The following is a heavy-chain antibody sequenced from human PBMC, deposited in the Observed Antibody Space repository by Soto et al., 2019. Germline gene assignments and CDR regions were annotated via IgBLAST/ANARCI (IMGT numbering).Heavy chain of an antibody. D-gene: IGHD4-17*01. V-gene: IGHV3-48*01. CDR2: SSRSSSNI. J-gene: IGHJ1*01. CDR1: GFPFSSYR. CDR3: ARGPCGDPREYFQY. Sequence: PGGSLRLSCAASGFPFSSYRMNWVRQAQGKGQVWVSYSSRSSSNIFYANSVKGRFTIISKNAKKSLYLQLNSLRAEDTAVYDCARGPCGDPREYFQYWGQGTLVTVSS.